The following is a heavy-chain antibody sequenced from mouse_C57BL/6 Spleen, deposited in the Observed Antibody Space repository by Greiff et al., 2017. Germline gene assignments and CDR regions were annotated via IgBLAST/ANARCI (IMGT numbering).Heavy chain of an antibody. CDR3: ARAEDYYGSKYYYAMDY. D-gene: IGHD1-1*01. CDR1: GYTFTSYG. J-gene: IGHJ4*01. Sequence: VQLQQSGAELARPGASVKLSCKASGYTFTSYGISWVKQRTGQGLEWIGEIYPRSGNTYYNEKFKGKATLTADKSSSTAYMELRSLTSKDSAVYFCARAEDYYGSKYYYAMDYWGQGTSVTVSS. V-gene: IGHV1-81*01. CDR2: IYPRSGNT.